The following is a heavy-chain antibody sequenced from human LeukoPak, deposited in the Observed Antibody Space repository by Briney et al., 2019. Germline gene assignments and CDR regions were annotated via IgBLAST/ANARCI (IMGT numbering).Heavy chain of an antibody. CDR3: ARYDSSGPDY. D-gene: IGHD3-22*01. CDR1: GFTFSSYS. Sequence: GGSLRLSCAASGFTFSSYSMNWVRQAPAKGLEWVSSISSSSSYIYYADSVKGRFTISRDNAKNSLYLQMNSLRAEDTAVYYCARYDSSGPDYWGQGTLVTVSS. CDR2: ISSSSSYI. J-gene: IGHJ4*02. V-gene: IGHV3-21*01.